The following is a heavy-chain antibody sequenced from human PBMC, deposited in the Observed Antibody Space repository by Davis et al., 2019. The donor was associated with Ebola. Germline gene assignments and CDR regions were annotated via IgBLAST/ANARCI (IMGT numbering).Heavy chain of an antibody. V-gene: IGHV4-39*07. CDR1: GGSISSSSYY. CDR2: IYYSGST. Sequence: MPSETLSLTCTVSGGSISSSSYYWGWIRQPPGKGLEWIGSIYYSGSTYYNPSLKSRVTISVDTSKNQFSLKLSSVTAADTAVYYCARDRADLYCSSTSCRLNWFDPWGQGTLVTVSS. J-gene: IGHJ5*02. D-gene: IGHD2-2*01. CDR3: ARDRADLYCSSTSCRLNWFDP.